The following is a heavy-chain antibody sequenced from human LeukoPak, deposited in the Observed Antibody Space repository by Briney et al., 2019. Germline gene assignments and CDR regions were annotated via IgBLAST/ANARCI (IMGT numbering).Heavy chain of an antibody. CDR1: GGTFSSYA. CDR2: IIPIFGTA. CDR3: ARDNYAGANWFDP. V-gene: IGHV1-69*05. J-gene: IGHJ5*02. Sequence: SVKVSCKATGGTFSSYAISWVRQAPGQGLEWMGGIIPIFGTANYAQKFQGRVTITTDESTSTAYMELSSLRSEDTAVHYCARDNYAGANWFDPWGQGTLVTVSS. D-gene: IGHD1-7*01.